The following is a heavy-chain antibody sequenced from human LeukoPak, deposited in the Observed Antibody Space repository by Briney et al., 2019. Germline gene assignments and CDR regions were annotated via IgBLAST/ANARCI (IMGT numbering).Heavy chain of an antibody. Sequence: PSETLSLTCTVSGGSISSGSYYWSWIRQPAGKGLEWIGRIYTSGSTNYNPSLKSRVTISVDTSKNQFSLKLSSVTAADTAVYYCANTPVAGRDIAADYWGQGTLVTVSS. D-gene: IGHD6-19*01. J-gene: IGHJ4*02. CDR1: GGSISSGSYY. CDR2: IYTSGST. CDR3: ANTPVAGRDIAADY. V-gene: IGHV4-61*02.